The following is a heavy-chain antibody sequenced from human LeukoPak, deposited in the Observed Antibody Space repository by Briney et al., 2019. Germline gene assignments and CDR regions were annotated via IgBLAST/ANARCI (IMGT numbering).Heavy chain of an antibody. Sequence: ASVKVSCKASGYTFTSYDINWVRQATGQGLEWMGWMNPNSGNTGYAQKFQGRVTITRNTSISTAYMELSSLRSEDTAVYYCARVRDGYNDAYDIWGQGTMGTVHS. V-gene: IGHV1-8*03. CDR3: ARVRDGYNDAYDI. CDR1: GYTFTSYD. CDR2: MNPNSGNT. D-gene: IGHD5-24*01. J-gene: IGHJ3*02.